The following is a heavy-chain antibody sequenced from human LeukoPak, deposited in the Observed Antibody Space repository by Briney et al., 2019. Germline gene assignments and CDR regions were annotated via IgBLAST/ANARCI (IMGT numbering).Heavy chain of an antibody. CDR1: GYTLTELS. CDR3: ATIGYSRGYYMDV. CDR2: FDPEDGET. J-gene: IGHJ6*03. Sequence: ASVKVSCKVSGYTLTELSMHWVRQAPGKGLEWMGGFDPEDGETIYAQKFQGRVTMTEDTSTDTAYMELSSLRSGDTAVYYCATIGYSRGYYMDVWGKGTTVTVSS. V-gene: IGHV1-24*01. D-gene: IGHD4-11*01.